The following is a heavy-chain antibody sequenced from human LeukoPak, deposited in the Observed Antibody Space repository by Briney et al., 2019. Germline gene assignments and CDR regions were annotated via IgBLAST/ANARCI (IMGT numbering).Heavy chain of an antibody. Sequence: SETLSLTCTVSGGSLSGHYCNWLRQSPGKGLEWIGYIYYSGSTNYNPSLKSRVTISVDTSKNQFSLKLSSVTAADPAVYFCARGGRYMSASWYRSVYYYMDVWGKGTTVTVSS. CDR1: GGSLSGHY. CDR3: ARGGRYMSASWYRSVYYYMDV. V-gene: IGHV4-59*11. D-gene: IGHD6-13*01. CDR2: IYYSGST. J-gene: IGHJ6*03.